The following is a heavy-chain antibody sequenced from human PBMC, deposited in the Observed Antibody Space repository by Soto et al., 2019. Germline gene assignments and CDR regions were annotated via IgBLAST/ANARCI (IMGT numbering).Heavy chain of an antibody. Sequence: QVQLQESGPGLVKPSQTLSLTCTVSGGSISSGGYYWSWIRQHPGKGLEWIGYIYYSGSTYYNPSLKSRVTISVDTSKNQFSLKLSSVTVADTAVYYCARLYSSSWYYRWFDPWGQGTLVTVSS. V-gene: IGHV4-31*03. D-gene: IGHD6-13*01. CDR2: IYYSGST. J-gene: IGHJ5*02. CDR1: GGSISSGGYY. CDR3: ARLYSSSWYYRWFDP.